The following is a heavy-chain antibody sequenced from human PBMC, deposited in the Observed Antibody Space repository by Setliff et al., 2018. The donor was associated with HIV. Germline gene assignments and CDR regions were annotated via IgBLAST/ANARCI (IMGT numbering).Heavy chain of an antibody. J-gene: IGHJ4*02. CDR1: GYTFTTNY. CDR3: ARVPGDYDSTGYSPHDY. CDR2: INCNSGGT. D-gene: IGHD3-22*01. Sequence: ASVKVSCKASGYTFTTNYIHWVRQAHGQGLEWMGWINCNSGGTEYAQKLEGRVTMTRDRSISTAYMELSRLKSDDTAVYYCARVPGDYDSTGYSPHDYWGQGTLVTVSS. V-gene: IGHV1-2*02.